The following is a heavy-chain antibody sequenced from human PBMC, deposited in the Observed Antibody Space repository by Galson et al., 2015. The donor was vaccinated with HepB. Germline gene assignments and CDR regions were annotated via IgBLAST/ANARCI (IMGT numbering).Heavy chain of an antibody. CDR3: ARGGGPLRGYSYGYYYYYGMDV. CDR2: INPSGGST. J-gene: IGHJ6*02. D-gene: IGHD5-18*01. Sequence: SVKVSCKASGYTFTSYYMHWVRQAPGQGLEWMGIINPSGGSTSYAQKFQGRVTMTRDTSTSTVYMELSSLRSEDTAVYYCARGGGPLRGYSYGYYYYYGMDVWGQGTTVTVSS. V-gene: IGHV1-46*01. CDR1: GYTFTSYY.